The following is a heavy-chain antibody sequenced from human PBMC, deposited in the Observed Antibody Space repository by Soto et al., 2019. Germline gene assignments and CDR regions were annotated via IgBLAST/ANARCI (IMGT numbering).Heavy chain of an antibody. D-gene: IGHD6-13*01. CDR3: ARDNPPPPRIEAAGTSYYYYGMDV. J-gene: IGHJ6*02. CDR1: GFTFSDYY. Sequence: PGGSLRLSCAASGFTFSDYYMSWIRQAPGKGLEWLSYISSSGSAIYYADSVKGRFTISRDNAKNSLYLQMNSLRAEDTAVYYSARDNPPPPRIEAAGTSYYYYGMDVWGQGTTVTVSS. V-gene: IGHV3-11*04. CDR2: ISSSGSAI.